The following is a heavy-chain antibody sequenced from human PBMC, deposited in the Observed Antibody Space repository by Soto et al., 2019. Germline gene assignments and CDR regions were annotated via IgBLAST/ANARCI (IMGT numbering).Heavy chain of an antibody. CDR3: TKSKRGAGDYQLQSFFDF. CDR2: VSFDGAKE. Sequence: QGQLVESGGGVVQPGKSLRLSCAASGFTFSSYGMHWVRQAPGKGLEWVAVVSFDGAKEAYADSVKGRFTVSRDNSKNMVLLQMISLRPEDTAVYYCTKSKRGAGDYQLQSFFDFWGQGALIAVAS. CDR1: GFTFSSYG. J-gene: IGHJ4*02. D-gene: IGHD4-17*01. V-gene: IGHV3-30*18.